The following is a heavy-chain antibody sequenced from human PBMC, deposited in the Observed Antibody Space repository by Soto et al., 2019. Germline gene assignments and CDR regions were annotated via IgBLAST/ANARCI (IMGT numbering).Heavy chain of an antibody. D-gene: IGHD2-21*02. CDR3: ARAATVTGYYYYGLDV. Sequence: SETLSLTCTVSGGSISSGDYHWSWIRQPPGKGLEWIGYISYSGSTYYNPSLKSPVTISVDTSKNQCSLKVSSVTAADTAVYYCARAATVTGYYYYGLDVWGQGTTVTVSS. CDR1: GGSISSGDYH. V-gene: IGHV4-30-4*01. J-gene: IGHJ6*02. CDR2: ISYSGST.